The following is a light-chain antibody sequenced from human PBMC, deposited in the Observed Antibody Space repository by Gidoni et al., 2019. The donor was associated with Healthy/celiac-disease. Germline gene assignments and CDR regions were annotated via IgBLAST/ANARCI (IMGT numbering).Light chain of an antibody. J-gene: IGLJ1*01. V-gene: IGLV1-47*01. CDR3: AAWEDSLSGPYV. CDR1: SSNIGSNY. CDR2: RNN. Sequence: QSVLTQPPSASGTPGQRVTISCSGSSSNIGSNYVYWYQQLPGTAPKLLIDRNNQRPSGVPDRVSGSKSGTSAARAISGLRSEDEADYYCAAWEDSLSGPYVFGTGTKVTVL.